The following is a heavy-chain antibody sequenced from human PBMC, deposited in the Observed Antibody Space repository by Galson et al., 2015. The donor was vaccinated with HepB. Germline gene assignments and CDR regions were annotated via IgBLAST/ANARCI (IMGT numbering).Heavy chain of an antibody. Sequence: SVKVSCKASGYTFTSYGISWLRQAPGQGLEWMGWISAYNGNTNYSQKLQGRVTMTTDTSTSTAYMELRSLRSDDTDVYYCARDQYILTGYYVGTPDYWGQGTLVTVSS. CDR2: ISAYNGNT. V-gene: IGHV1-18*04. J-gene: IGHJ4*02. CDR1: GYTFTSYG. CDR3: ARDQYILTGYYVGTPDY. D-gene: IGHD3-9*01.